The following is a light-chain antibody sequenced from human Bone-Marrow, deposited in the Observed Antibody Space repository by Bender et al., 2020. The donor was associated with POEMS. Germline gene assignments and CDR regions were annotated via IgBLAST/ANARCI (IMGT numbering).Light chain of an antibody. CDR2: INN. CDR3: FSYAGSDTRV. V-gene: IGLV1-44*01. CDR1: SSNIGTNP. Sequence: QSVLTQPPSASGTPGQRVTISCSGSSSNIGTNPVNWYQQLPGTAPKLLIYINNQRPSGVPDRFSGSKSGNTATLTISGLQAEDEANYYCFSYAGSDTRVFGGGTKLTVL. J-gene: IGLJ3*02.